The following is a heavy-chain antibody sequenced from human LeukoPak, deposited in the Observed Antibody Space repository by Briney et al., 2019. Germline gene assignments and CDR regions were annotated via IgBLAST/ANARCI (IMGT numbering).Heavy chain of an antibody. J-gene: IGHJ4*02. D-gene: IGHD3-9*01. CDR2: IVPVFGTP. V-gene: IGHV1-69*05. CDR3: ASRYTTSRHFDWDVDY. CDR1: GDTFSKYA. Sequence: SVKVSCKASGDTFSKYAVTWVRQAPGQGLEWMGNIVPVFGTPIYAQKFQGRVTITTDESRTTTYMELSSLRSEDTALYYCASRYTTSRHFDWDVDYWGQGTLLTVSS.